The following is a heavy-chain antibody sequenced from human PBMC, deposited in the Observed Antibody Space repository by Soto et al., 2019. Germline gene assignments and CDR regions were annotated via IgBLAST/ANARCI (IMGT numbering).Heavy chain of an antibody. CDR3: ARDPPDFYSAFDS. CDR1: GDTVSNTGAA. J-gene: IGHJ4*02. Sequence: PSQTLSLTCAISGDTVSNTGAAWNWIRQSPSRGLEWLGRTYYRSKWHYDYAVSVKSRVSIDPDTSKNQFSLQLDSVTPEDTASYYCARDPPDFYSAFDSWGQGTLVTVSS. CDR2: TYYRSKWHY. V-gene: IGHV6-1*01. D-gene: IGHD4-4*01.